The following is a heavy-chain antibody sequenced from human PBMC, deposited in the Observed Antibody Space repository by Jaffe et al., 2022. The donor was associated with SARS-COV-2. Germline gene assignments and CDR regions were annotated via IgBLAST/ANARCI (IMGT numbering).Heavy chain of an antibody. J-gene: IGHJ3*02. CDR2: IRGTAYPGTT. CDR3: SRGPYFYGSGIYSVDSFDI. Sequence: EVQLVESGGGLVQPGRSLRLSCTASGFTFGDYAMSWLRQAPGKGLEWIGFIRGTAYPGTTEYAASVRGKFTISRDDSKSIAYLQMNSPDIEDTAVYYCSRGPYFYGSGIYSVDSFDIWGQGTMVTVSS. V-gene: IGHV3-49*03. D-gene: IGHD3-10*01. CDR1: GFTFGDYA.